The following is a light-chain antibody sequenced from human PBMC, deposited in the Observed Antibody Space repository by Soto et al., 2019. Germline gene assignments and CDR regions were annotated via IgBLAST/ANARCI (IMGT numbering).Light chain of an antibody. J-gene: IGLJ3*02. Sequence: QTVVTQEPSFSVSPGGTVTLTCGLSSGSVSTSYYPSWFQQSPGQAPRTLIYSTNTRSSGVPDSFSGSILGNKAALTITGAQADDESDYSCVVYMGSGMFGGGTKLTVL. CDR3: VVYMGSGM. CDR1: SGSVSTSYY. CDR2: STN. V-gene: IGLV8-61*02.